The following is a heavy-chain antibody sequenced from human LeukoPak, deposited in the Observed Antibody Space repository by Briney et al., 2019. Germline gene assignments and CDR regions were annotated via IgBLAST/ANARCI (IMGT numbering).Heavy chain of an antibody. CDR3: ARRSSSGDYYFDY. CDR1: GYSFNSYW. Sequence: PGESLKISCKGSGYSFNSYWIGWVRQMPGKGPEWLVIIYPGDSDNKTGTSFEGQVTISADVSNSTAYLQWSSLKASDTAMYYCARRSSSGDYYFDYWGQGTLVTVFS. D-gene: IGHD7-27*01. V-gene: IGHV5-51*01. CDR2: IYPGDSDN. J-gene: IGHJ4*02.